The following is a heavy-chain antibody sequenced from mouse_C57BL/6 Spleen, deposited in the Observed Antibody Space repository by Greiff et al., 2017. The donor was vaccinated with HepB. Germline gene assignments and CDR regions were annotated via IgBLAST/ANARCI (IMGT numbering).Heavy chain of an antibody. V-gene: IGHV1-18*01. Sequence: EVQLQQSGPELVKPGASVKIPCKASGYTFTDYNMDWVKQSHGKSLEWIGDINPNNGGTIYNQKFKGKAKLTVDKSSSTAYMEIRSLTSEDTAVYDCAALLRIVGDWYFDVWGTGTTVTVSS. CDR1: GYTFTDYN. CDR3: AALLRIVGDWYFDV. D-gene: IGHD1-2*01. J-gene: IGHJ1*03. CDR2: INPNNGGT.